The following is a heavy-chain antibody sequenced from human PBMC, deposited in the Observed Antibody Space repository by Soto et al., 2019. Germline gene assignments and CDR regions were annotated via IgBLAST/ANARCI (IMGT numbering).Heavy chain of an antibody. D-gene: IGHD3-10*01. Sequence: QVQLQESGPGLVKPSQTLSLTCTVSGGSISSGGYYWSWIRQHPGKGLEWIGYIYYSGSTYYHPSLKSRVTIAVDTSKNQFSLKLSSVTAADTAVYYCARGVTMVRAVIHTPYFDYWGQGTLVSVSS. V-gene: IGHV4-31*03. CDR1: GGSISSGGYY. CDR2: IYYSGST. CDR3: ARGVTMVRAVIHTPYFDY. J-gene: IGHJ4*02.